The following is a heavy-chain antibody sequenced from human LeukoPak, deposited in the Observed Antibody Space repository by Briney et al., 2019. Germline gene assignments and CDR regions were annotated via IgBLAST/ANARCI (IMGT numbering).Heavy chain of an antibody. V-gene: IGHV1-2*02. CDR2: INPNSGAT. J-gene: IGHJ4*02. D-gene: IGHD6-25*01. CDR1: GYTFTGYH. CDR3: ARLSGNYFDY. Sequence: ASVKVSCKASGYTFTGYHMHWVRQAPGQGLEWMAWINPNSGATDYAQKFQGRVTMTRDTSTNTVYMALSRLRSDDTAVYYCARLSGNYFDYWGQGTLVTVSS.